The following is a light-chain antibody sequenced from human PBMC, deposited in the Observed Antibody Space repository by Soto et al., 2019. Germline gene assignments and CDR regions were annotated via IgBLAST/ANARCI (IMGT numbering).Light chain of an antibody. CDR3: HQFDSSLT. Sequence: EILLTQSPATLSFSPGEVATLSCRASQSVSSSFLAWYQQQPGQAPRLLIYATSRRPPGIPDRFSGSGSGTDLTLTISRLGPEDFAVYYCHQFDSSLTFGQGTKVEIK. CDR1: QSVSSSF. V-gene: IGKV3-20*01. CDR2: ATS. J-gene: IGKJ1*01.